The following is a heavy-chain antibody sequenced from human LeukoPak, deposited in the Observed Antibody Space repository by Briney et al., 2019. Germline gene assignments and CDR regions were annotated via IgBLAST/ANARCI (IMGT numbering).Heavy chain of an antibody. D-gene: IGHD2-8*02. V-gene: IGHV4-59*01. CDR2: IYYSGST. J-gene: IGHJ4*02. Sequence: PSETLSLTCTVSGGSISSYYWSWIRQPPGKGLEWIGYIYYSGSTNYNPSLKSRVTISVDTSKNQFSLKLSSVTAADTAVYYCARGRWGMIQYYFDYWGQGTLVTVSS. CDR3: ARGRWGMIQYYFDY. CDR1: GGSISSYY.